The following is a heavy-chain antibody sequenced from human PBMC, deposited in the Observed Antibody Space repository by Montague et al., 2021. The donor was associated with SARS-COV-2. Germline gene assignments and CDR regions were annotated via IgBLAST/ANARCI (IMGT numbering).Heavy chain of an antibody. J-gene: IGHJ5*02. V-gene: IGHV4-34*01. CDR3: ARGADYDFWSGYLRYKWFDP. D-gene: IGHD3-3*01. CDR2: INHSGNT. CDR1: GGSLSGYY. Sequence: SETLSLTCAVYGGSLSGYYWAWIRQTPGKGLEWIGDINHSGNTNYNPSLKSRLTISVDTSKKQFSLKLSSVTTADTAVYYCARGADYDFWSGYLRYKWFDPWGQGTPVTVSS.